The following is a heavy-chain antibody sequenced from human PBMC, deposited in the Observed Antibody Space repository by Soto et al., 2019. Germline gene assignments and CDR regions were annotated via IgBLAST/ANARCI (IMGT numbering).Heavy chain of an antibody. CDR1: GFTFSSYA. Sequence: QVQLVESGGGVVQPGRSLRLSCAASGFTFSSYAMHWVRQAPGKGLEWVAVISYDGSNKYYADSVKGRFTISRDNSKNKLYLQMNSLRAEDTAVYYCARVEELGTPNYYYGMDVWGQGTTVTVSS. CDR2: ISYDGSNK. V-gene: IGHV3-30-3*01. CDR3: ARVEELGTPNYYYGMDV. J-gene: IGHJ6*02. D-gene: IGHD1-7*01.